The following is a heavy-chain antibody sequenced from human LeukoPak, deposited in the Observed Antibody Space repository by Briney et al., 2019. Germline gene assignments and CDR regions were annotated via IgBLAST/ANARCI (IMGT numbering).Heavy chain of an antibody. CDR3: ARDDPNFLYSNYAWFDP. CDR1: GGSISSYY. D-gene: IGHD4-11*01. Sequence: SETLSLTCTVSGGSISSYYWSWIRQPAGKGLEWIGRIYTSGSTNYNPSLESRVTMSVDTSKNQFSLKLSSVTAADTAVYYCARDDPNFLYSNYAWFDPWGQGTLVTVSS. V-gene: IGHV4-4*07. CDR2: IYTSGST. J-gene: IGHJ5*02.